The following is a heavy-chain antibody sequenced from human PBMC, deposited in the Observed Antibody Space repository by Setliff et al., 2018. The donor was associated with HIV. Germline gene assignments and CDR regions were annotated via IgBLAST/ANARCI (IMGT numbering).Heavy chain of an antibody. Sequence: KASETLSLTCTVSGDSIGSSSYYWAWIRQPPGKGLEWIGSIYYSGATYYNPSLKSRFTTSVDTSKNQFSLKVNSVTAADTAAYYCARGARLLAAYSDRWDYFYMAVWGKGTTVTVSS. CDR1: GDSIGSSSYY. D-gene: IGHD1-26*01. V-gene: IGHV4-39*07. CDR2: IYYSGAT. CDR3: ARGARLLAAYSDRWDYFYMAV. J-gene: IGHJ6*03.